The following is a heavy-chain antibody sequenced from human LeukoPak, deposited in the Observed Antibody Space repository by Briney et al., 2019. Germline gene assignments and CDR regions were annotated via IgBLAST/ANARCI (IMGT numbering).Heavy chain of an antibody. D-gene: IGHD1-1*01. V-gene: IGHV3-23*01. Sequence: PGGSLRLSCAASGFTFSSYAMSWVRQAPGKGLEWVSSISGSGCSTYYADSVKGRFTISRDKSKNTLYLQMNSLRAEDTAVYYCAKGSLVSSPGGTSYYFDYWGQGTLVTVSS. CDR1: GFTFSSYA. CDR2: ISGSGCST. J-gene: IGHJ4*02. CDR3: AKGSLVSSPGGTSYYFDY.